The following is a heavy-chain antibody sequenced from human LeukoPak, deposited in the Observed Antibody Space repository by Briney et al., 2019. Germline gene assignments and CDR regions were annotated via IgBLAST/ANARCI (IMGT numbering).Heavy chain of an antibody. D-gene: IGHD6-19*01. CDR3: AKSEQWLVVGAFDI. J-gene: IGHJ3*02. CDR1: GFTFSSYS. Sequence: GGSLRLSCTASGFTFSSYSMNWVRQAPGKGLEWVSSISSSSSYIYYADSVKGRFTISRDNAKNSLYLQMNSLRAEDTAVYYCAKSEQWLVVGAFDIWGQGTMVTVSS. V-gene: IGHV3-21*01. CDR2: ISSSSSYI.